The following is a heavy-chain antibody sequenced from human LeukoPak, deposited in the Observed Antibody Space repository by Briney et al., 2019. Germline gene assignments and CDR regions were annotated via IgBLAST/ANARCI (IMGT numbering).Heavy chain of an antibody. CDR3: ARGKGEYFDY. V-gene: IGHV3-30*04. CDR2: ISYDGSNK. D-gene: IGHD3-16*01. J-gene: IGHJ4*02. CDR1: GFTFSGYA. Sequence: QAGGSLRLSCASSGFTFSGYAMHWVRQAPGKGLEWVAVISYDGSNKYYADSVKGRFTISRDNSKNTLYLQMNSLRAEDTAVYYCARGKGEYFDYWGQGTLVTVSS.